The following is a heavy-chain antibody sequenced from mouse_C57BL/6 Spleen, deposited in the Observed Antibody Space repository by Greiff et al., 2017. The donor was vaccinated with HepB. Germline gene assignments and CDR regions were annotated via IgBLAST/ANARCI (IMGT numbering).Heavy chain of an antibody. V-gene: IGHV1-80*01. Sequence: QVQLQQSGAELVKPGASVKISCKASGYAFSSYWMNWVKQRPGKGLEWIGQIYPGDGDTNYNGKFKGKATLTADKSSSTAYMQLSSLTSEDSAVYICARKGRGSSYAMDYWGQGTSVTVSS. CDR2: IYPGDGDT. CDR1: GYAFSSYW. CDR3: ARKGRGSSYAMDY. J-gene: IGHJ4*01. D-gene: IGHD1-1*01.